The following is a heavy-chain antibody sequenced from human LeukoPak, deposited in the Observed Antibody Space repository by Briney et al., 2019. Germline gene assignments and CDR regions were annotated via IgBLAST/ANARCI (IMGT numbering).Heavy chain of an antibody. CDR2: INHSGST. J-gene: IGHJ3*02. CDR3: AREEVPHGFDI. Sequence: SETLSLTCAVYGGSFSGYYWSWIRQPPGKGLEWIGEINHSGSTNYNPSLKSRVTMSLDTSKNQFSLKLSSVTAADTAVYYCAREEVPHGFDIWGQGAMVTVSS. V-gene: IGHV4-34*01. CDR1: GGSFSGYY.